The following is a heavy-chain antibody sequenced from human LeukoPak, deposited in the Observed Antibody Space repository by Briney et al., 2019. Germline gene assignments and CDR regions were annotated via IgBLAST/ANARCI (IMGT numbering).Heavy chain of an antibody. CDR3: ARDSAKIVTIFGVVIPEDAFDI. V-gene: IGHV4-38-2*02. D-gene: IGHD3-3*01. J-gene: IGHJ3*02. Sequence: PSETLSLTCTVSGYSISSGYYWGWIRQPPGKGLEWIGSIYYSGSTYYNPSLKSRVTISVDTSKNQFSLKLSSVTAADTAVYYCARDSAKIVTIFGVVIPEDAFDIWGQGTMVTVSS. CDR2: IYYSGST. CDR1: GYSISSGYY.